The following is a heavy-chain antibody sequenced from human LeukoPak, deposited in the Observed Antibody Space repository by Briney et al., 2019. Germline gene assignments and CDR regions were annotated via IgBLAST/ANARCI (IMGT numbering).Heavy chain of an antibody. D-gene: IGHD3-10*01. CDR3: ARDDVVYGSGGGAEYYFDY. CDR2: IHYSGST. CDR1: GGSISSGDYY. J-gene: IGHJ4*02. V-gene: IGHV4-30-4*08. Sequence: SQTLSLTCTVSGGSISSGDYYWSWIRQPPGKGLEWIGYIHYSGSTYYNPSLKSRVTISVDTSKNQFSLKLSSVTAADTAVYYCARDDVVYGSGGGAEYYFDYWGQGTLVTVSS.